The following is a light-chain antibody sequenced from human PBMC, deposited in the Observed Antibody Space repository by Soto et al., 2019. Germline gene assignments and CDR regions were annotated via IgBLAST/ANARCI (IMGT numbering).Light chain of an antibody. Sequence: QSVLTQPPSVSAAPGQKVTIPCSGRSSNIGNNYVSWYQQLPGTAPKLLIYDNDKRPSGIPDRFSGSKSGTSATLGITGLQTGDEADYYCGTWDTSLSARVFGTGTKVTVL. CDR3: GTWDTSLSARV. CDR1: SSNIGNNY. CDR2: DND. V-gene: IGLV1-51*01. J-gene: IGLJ1*01.